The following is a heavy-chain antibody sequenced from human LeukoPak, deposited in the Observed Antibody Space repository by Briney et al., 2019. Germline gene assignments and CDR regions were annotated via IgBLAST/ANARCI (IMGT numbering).Heavy chain of an antibody. D-gene: IGHD3-10*01. CDR1: GYSFTSYW. Sequence: GESLKISCKGSGYSFTSYWIGWVRQMPGKGLEWMGIIYPGDSETRYSPSFQGQVTISADKSISTAYLQWSSLKASDTAMYYCARSGAITMVRGVISDWFDPWGQGTLVTVSS. CDR2: IYPGDSET. J-gene: IGHJ5*02. CDR3: ARSGAITMVRGVISDWFDP. V-gene: IGHV5-51*01.